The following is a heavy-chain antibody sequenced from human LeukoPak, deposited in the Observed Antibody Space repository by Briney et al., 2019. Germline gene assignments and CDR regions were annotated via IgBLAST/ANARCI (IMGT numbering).Heavy chain of an antibody. V-gene: IGHV7-4-1*02. J-gene: IGHJ6*03. Sequence: ASVKVSCKASGYTFTSYAMNWVRQAPGQGLEWMGWINTNTGNPTYAQGFTGRFVFSLDTSVSTAYLQISSLKAEDTAAYYCARKSVAATPRDIVYQYYSMDVWGKGTTVTVSS. CDR1: GYTFTSYA. CDR2: INTNTGNP. D-gene: IGHD2-15*01. CDR3: ARKSVAATPRDIVYQYYSMDV.